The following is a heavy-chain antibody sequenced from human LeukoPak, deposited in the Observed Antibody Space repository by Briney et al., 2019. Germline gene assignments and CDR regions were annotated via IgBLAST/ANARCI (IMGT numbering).Heavy chain of an antibody. CDR1: GFTFSNYS. V-gene: IGHV3-48*02. CDR3: ASSGSYRFDY. J-gene: IGHJ4*02. CDR2: ITASGTAM. D-gene: IGHD1-26*01. Sequence: GGSLRLSCAASGFTFSNYSMNWVRQAPGKGLEWVSHITASGTAMFYADSVKGRFTISRDNAKNSLYLQMNSLRDEDTAVYYCASSGSYRFDYWGQGTLVTVSS.